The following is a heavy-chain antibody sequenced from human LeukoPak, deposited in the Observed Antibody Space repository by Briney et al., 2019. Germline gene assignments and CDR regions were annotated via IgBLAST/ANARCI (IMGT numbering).Heavy chain of an antibody. CDR3: ARLMIPDILTGYYYYGMDV. CDR1: GGSISSYY. V-gene: IGHV4-59*08. J-gene: IGHJ6*02. D-gene: IGHD3-9*01. Sequence: SETLSLTCTVSGGSISSYYWSWIRQPPGKGLEWIGYIYYSGSTNYNPSLKSRVTISVDTSKNQFSLKLRSVTAADTAVYYCARLMIPDILTGYYYYGMDVWGQGTTVTVSS. CDR2: IYYSGST.